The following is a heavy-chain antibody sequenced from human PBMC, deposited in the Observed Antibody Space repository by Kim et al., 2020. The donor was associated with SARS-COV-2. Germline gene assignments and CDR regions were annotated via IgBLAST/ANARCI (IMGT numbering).Heavy chain of an antibody. Sequence: TKQYYADSVTGRFTISRDNSKNTLYLQMNSLRVEDTAVYYCARGGSGTTSWGQGTLVTVSS. CDR2: TKQ. CDR3: ARGGSGTTS. D-gene: IGHD1-7*01. V-gene: IGHV3-33*01. J-gene: IGHJ5*02.